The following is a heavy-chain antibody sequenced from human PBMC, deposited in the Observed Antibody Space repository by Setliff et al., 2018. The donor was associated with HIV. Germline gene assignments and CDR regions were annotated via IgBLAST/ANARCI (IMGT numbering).Heavy chain of an antibody. J-gene: IGHJ4*02. V-gene: IGHV4-61*09. Sequence: PSETLSLTCSVSGGSIISGSYYWSWIRQPAGKGLEWIGHIYTSGSTNYNPTLKSRVTISVDTSKNQFSLKLSSVTAADTAVYYCARTSEYDFGLTKYLDYWGQGTLVTVS. CDR1: GGSIISGSYY. CDR3: ARTSEYDFGLTKYLDY. CDR2: IYTSGST. D-gene: IGHD3-3*01.